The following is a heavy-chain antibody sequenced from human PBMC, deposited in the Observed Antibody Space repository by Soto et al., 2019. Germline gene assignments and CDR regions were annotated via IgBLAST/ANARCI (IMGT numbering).Heavy chain of an antibody. V-gene: IGHV1-3*01. CDR2: INAGNGNT. CDR1: GYTFTSYA. CDR3: ARELLGPGFDY. J-gene: IGHJ4*02. Sequence: ASVKVSCKASGYTFTSYAMHLLRQAPGQRLEWMGWINAGNGNTKYSQKFQGRVTITRDTSASTAYMELSSLRSEDTAVYYCARELLGPGFDYWGQGTLVTVSS. D-gene: IGHD2-21*01.